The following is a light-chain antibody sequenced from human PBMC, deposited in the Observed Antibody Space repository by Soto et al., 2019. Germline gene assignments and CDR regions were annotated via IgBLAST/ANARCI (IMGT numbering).Light chain of an antibody. CDR2: DVS. J-gene: IGKJ4*01. V-gene: IGKV3-15*01. CDR3: QQYSNWPLT. CDR1: QSVSSA. Sequence: EIVMTQSPAALSVSPGDRATLSCRASQSVSSALAWYQQKPGQAPRLLVYDVSSRAAGIPARFSASGSETEFTLTISSLQSEDFAVYYCQQYSNWPLTFGGGTKVEIK.